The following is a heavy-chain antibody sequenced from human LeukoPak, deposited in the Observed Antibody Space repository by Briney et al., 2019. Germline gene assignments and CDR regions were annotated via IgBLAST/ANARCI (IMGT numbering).Heavy chain of an antibody. CDR1: GYSFTSYW. J-gene: IGHJ3*02. CDR3: ARPASSFTPDAFDI. D-gene: IGHD3-16*02. Sequence: GESLKISCKGSGYSFTSYWIGWVRQMPGKGLEWMGIMHPDDSDTRYSPSIQGQVTISADKSISTAYLQWSSLKASDTAMYYCARPASSFTPDAFDIWGPGTMVTVSS. V-gene: IGHV5-51*01. CDR2: MHPDDSDT.